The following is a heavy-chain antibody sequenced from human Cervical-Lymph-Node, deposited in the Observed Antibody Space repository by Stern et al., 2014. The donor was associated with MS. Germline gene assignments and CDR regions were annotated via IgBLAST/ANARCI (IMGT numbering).Heavy chain of an antibody. Sequence: QVQLVQSGSELKKPGASVKVSCKASGYLISSYTINWVRQAPGQGPEWMGWINTNTGNPTYAQGFAGRFVFSLDTSVSTAYLQISSLKAEDTGVYYCARGGPSIAVVPAALLGFWGQGTLVTVSS. J-gene: IGHJ4*02. CDR3: ARGGPSIAVVPAALLGF. D-gene: IGHD2-2*01. CDR2: INTNTGNP. CDR1: GYLISSYT. V-gene: IGHV7-4-1*02.